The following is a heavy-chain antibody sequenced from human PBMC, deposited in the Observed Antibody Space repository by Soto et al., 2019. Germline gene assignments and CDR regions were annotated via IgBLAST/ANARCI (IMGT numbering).Heavy chain of an antibody. CDR2: IVVGSGNT. CDR1: GFTFTSSA. CDR3: GLITFGGVIATRNYYYYGMDV. D-gene: IGHD3-16*02. Sequence: SVKVSCKASGFTFTSSAMQWVRQARGQRLEWIGWIVVGSGNTNYAQKFQERVTITRDMSTSTAYMELSSLRSEDTAVYYCGLITFGGVIATRNYYYYGMDVWGQGTTVTVSS. V-gene: IGHV1-58*02. J-gene: IGHJ6*02.